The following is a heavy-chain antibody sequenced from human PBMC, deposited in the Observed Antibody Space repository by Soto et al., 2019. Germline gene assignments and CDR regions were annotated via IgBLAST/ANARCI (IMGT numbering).Heavy chain of an antibody. Sequence: SETLSLTCTVSGGSICSSSYYWGWIRQPPGKGLEWIGSIYYSGSTYYNPSLKSRVTTSVDTSKNQFSLRLSSVTAADTAVYYCASHRAPGYYYYGMDVWGQGTTVTVSS. J-gene: IGHJ6*02. V-gene: IGHV4-39*01. CDR3: ASHRAPGYYYYGMDV. CDR1: GGSICSSSYY. CDR2: IYYSGST.